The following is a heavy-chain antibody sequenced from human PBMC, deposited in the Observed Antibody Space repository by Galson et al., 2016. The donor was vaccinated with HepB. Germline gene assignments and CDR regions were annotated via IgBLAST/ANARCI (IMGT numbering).Heavy chain of an antibody. CDR2: IYSGGST. J-gene: IGHJ1*01. V-gene: IGHV3-53*01. Sequence: SLRLSCAASGFTVSSSYMSWVRQAPGKGLEWVSVIYSGGSTSYADSAKDRFTISRDNSKNNLYLQMNSLGAVDTAIYYCAVRYSSICYFQHWGRGTLVSVSA. CDR3: AVRYSSICYFQH. CDR1: GFTVSSSY. D-gene: IGHD6-13*01.